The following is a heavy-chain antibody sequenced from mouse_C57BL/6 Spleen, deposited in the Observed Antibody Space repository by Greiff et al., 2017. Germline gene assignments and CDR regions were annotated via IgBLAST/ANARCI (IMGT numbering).Heavy chain of an antibody. CDR3: ARTTVHWYFDV. J-gene: IGHJ1*03. CDR1: GFTFSDYG. D-gene: IGHD1-1*01. Sequence: EVQVVESGGGLVKPGGSLKLSCAASGFTFSDYGLHWVRQAPEKGLEWVAYISSGSSTIYYADTVKGRFTISRDNAKNNLFLQMTSLKSEDTAMYYCARTTVHWYFDVWGTGTTVTVSS. CDR2: ISSGSSTI. V-gene: IGHV5-17*01.